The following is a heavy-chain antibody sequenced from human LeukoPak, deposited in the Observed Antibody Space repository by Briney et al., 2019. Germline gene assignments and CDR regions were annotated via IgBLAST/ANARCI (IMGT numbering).Heavy chain of an antibody. CDR3: ARGQRYDFWSGYYEWFDP. J-gene: IGHJ5*02. CDR2: IIPIFGTA. V-gene: IGHV1-69*13. CDR1: GGTFSSYA. D-gene: IGHD3-3*01. Sequence: EASVTVSCTASGGTFSSYAISWVRQAPGQGLEWMGGIIPIFGTANYAQKFQGRVTITADESTSTAYMELSSLRSEDTAVYYCARGQRYDFWSGYYEWFDPGAREPWSPSPQ.